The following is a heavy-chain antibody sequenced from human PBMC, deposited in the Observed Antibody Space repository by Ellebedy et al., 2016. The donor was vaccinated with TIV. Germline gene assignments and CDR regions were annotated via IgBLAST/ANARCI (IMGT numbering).Heavy chain of an antibody. V-gene: IGHV3-7*01. J-gene: IGHJ3*02. CDR2: INQDGSDK. Sequence: GGSLRLSCAASGFSFRSYWMTWVRQAPGKGLEWVANINQDGSDKYYEDSVKGRFTIARDNAKNSLFLQMSSLRVEDTAVYYCATDGSYGDYRSPTHAFVMWGQGTMVAVSS. CDR1: GFSFRSYW. D-gene: IGHD4-17*01. CDR3: ATDGSYGDYRSPTHAFVM.